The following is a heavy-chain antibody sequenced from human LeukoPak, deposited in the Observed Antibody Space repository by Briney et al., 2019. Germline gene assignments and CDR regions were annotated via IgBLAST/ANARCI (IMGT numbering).Heavy chain of an antibody. CDR1: GGSISSYC. CDR2: IYYSGST. V-gene: IGHV4-59*01. CDR3: AGGDGYNPLDY. J-gene: IGHJ4*02. D-gene: IGHD5-24*01. Sequence: SETLSLTCTVSGGSISSYCWSWIRQPPGKGLEWIGYIYYSGSTNYNPSLKSRVTISVDTSKNQFSLKLSSVTAADTAVYYCAGGDGYNPLDYWGQGTLVTVSS.